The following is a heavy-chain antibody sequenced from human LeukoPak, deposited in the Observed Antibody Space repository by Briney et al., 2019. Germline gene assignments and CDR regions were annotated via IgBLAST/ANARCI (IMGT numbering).Heavy chain of an antibody. J-gene: IGHJ4*02. D-gene: IGHD3-22*01. CDR1: AFTFSSYA. V-gene: IGHV3-23*01. CDR3: AKDLTRRYYYDSSGPWGY. CDR2: ISGSGGST. Sequence: GRSLRLSCAASAFTFSSYAMSWVRQAPGKGLEWVSAISGSGGSTYYADSVKGRFTISRDNSKNTLYLQMNSLRAEDTAVYYCAKDLTRRYYYDSSGPWGYWGQGTLVTVSS.